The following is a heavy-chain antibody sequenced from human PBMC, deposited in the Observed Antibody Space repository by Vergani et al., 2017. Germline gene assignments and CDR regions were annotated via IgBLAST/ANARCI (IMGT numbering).Heavy chain of an antibody. Sequence: QVQLQESGPRLLRPSQTLSLTCTVSGGSINTGAYYWSWIRQPAGKGLEWIGRVYTSGMTNYNPSLKSRVTILVDRSKSQLSLKLTSVTAGDTAVYFCARERSYYYGAGSDDYNPYYCEDMDVWGPGTTVTVSS. CDR3: ARERSYYYGAGSDDYNPYYCEDMDV. D-gene: IGHD3-10*01. J-gene: IGHJ6*02. CDR1: GGSINTGAYY. CDR2: VYTSGMT. V-gene: IGHV4-61*02.